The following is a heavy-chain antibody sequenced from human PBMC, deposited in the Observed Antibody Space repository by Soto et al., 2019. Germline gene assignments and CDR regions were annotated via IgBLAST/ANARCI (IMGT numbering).Heavy chain of an antibody. V-gene: IGHV4-31*03. CDR1: GGSISSGGYY. J-gene: IGHJ6*02. Sequence: SETLSLTCTVSGGSISSGGYYWSWIRQHPGKGLEWIGYIHYSGSTYYNPSLKSRVTISVDTSKNQFSLKLSSVTAADTAVYYCASSRFLEWLLYQPYYGMDVWGQGTTVTVSS. CDR2: IHYSGST. CDR3: ASSRFLEWLLYQPYYGMDV. D-gene: IGHD3-3*01.